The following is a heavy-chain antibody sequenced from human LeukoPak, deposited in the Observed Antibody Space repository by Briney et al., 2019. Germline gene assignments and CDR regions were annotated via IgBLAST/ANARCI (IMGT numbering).Heavy chain of an antibody. V-gene: IGHV4-39*01. D-gene: IGHD1-26*01. CDR2: IYSSGST. CDR3: AKSGGYGLIDY. Sequence: SETLSLTCAVSGASVSGSNYYRGWIRQPPGKGLEWIGNIYSSGSTYYNASLQSRVTISIDTSKNQFSLRLNSVTAADTAMYYCAKSGGYGLIDYWGQGTRVTVSS. J-gene: IGHJ4*02. CDR1: GASVSGSNYY.